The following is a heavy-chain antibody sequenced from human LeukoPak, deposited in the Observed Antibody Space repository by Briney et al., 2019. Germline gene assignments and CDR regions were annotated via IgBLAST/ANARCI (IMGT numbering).Heavy chain of an antibody. CDR2: IYYSGST. D-gene: IGHD1-26*01. J-gene: IGHJ4*02. CDR1: GGSVSSGSYY. V-gene: IGHV4-61*03. Sequence: SETLSLTCTVSGGSVSSGSYYWSWIRQPPGKGLEWIGYIYYSGSTHYNPSLKSRVTISVDTSKNHFSLKLSSVTAADTAVYYCASGGGSYYLDDWGQGTLVTVSS. CDR3: ASGGGSYYLDD.